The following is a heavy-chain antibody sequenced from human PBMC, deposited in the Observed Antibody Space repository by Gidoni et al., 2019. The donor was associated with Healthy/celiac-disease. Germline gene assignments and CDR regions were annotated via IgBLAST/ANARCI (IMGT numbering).Heavy chain of an antibody. Sequence: QVQLQESGPGLVKPSETLSLTFTVSGGPISSYYWSWIRQPAGKGLEWIGRIYTSVSTNYNPSLKSRVTMSVDTSKNQFSLKLSSVTAADTAVYYCARAEPPHPGSYFGDNWFDPWGQGTLVTVSS. CDR2: IYTSVST. J-gene: IGHJ5*02. CDR1: GGPISSYY. CDR3: ARAEPPHPGSYFGDNWFDP. V-gene: IGHV4-4*07. D-gene: IGHD1-26*01.